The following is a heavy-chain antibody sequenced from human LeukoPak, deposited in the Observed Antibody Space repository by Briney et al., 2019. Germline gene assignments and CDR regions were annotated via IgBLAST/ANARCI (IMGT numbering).Heavy chain of an antibody. CDR2: IYYSGST. J-gene: IGHJ4*02. Sequence: SETLSLTCTVSGGSISSSSYYWGWIRQPLGKGLEWIGSIYYSGSTYYNPSLKSRVTISVDTSKNQFSLKLSSVTAADTAVYYCARHSGYDSAFDFDYWGQGTLVTVSS. CDR3: ARHSGYDSAFDFDY. V-gene: IGHV4-39*01. D-gene: IGHD5-12*01. CDR1: GGSISSSSYY.